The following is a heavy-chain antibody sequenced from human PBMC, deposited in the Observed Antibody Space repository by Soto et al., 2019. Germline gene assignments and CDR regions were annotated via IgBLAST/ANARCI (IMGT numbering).Heavy chain of an antibody. J-gene: IGHJ4*01. CDR1: GGTFSNHL. CDR3: ASGSLYGSGSYPVDY. CDR2: IIPLFGTL. D-gene: IGHD3-10*01. V-gene: IGHV1-69*08. Sequence: QVQLVQSGAEVKKPGSSVNVSCKASGGTFSNHLISWVRPAPGQGLEWMGTIIPLFGTLNYAQKMQGRVTLSADRSTSTAYMELSSLRSDDTAVYYCASGSLYGSGSYPVDYWGQGTLVTVSS.